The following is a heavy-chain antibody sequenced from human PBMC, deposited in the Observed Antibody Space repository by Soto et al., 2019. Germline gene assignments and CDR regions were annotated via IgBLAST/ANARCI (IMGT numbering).Heavy chain of an antibody. Sequence: SETLSLTCAVSGGSISSGGYSWSWIRQPPGKGLEWIGYIYHSGSTYYNPSLKSRVTMTRNTSISTAYMELSSLRSEDTAVYYCARARYYWIGRYNWFDPWGQGTLVTVSS. J-gene: IGHJ5*02. CDR3: ARARYYWIGRYNWFDP. CDR2: IYHSGST. CDR1: GGSISSGGYS. V-gene: IGHV4-30-2*01. D-gene: IGHD1-20*01.